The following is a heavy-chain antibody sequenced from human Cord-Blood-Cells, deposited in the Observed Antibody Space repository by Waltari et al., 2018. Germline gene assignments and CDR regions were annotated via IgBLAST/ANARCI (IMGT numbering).Heavy chain of an antibody. Sequence: QLQLQESGPGLVKPSETLSLTCTVPGGSISSSSYYWGWIRSPPGKGLEWIGSIYYSGSTYYNPSLKSRVTISVDTSKNQFSLKLSSVTAADTAVYYCARQDIVVVPAAIGYFDYWGQGTLVTVSS. V-gene: IGHV4-39*01. CDR1: GGSISSSSYY. D-gene: IGHD2-2*01. J-gene: IGHJ4*02. CDR3: ARQDIVVVPAAIGYFDY. CDR2: IYYSGST.